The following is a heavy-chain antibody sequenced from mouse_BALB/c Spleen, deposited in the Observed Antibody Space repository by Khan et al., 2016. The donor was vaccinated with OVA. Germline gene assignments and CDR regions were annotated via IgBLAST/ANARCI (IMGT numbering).Heavy chain of an antibody. D-gene: IGHD1-1*01. J-gene: IGHJ3*01. V-gene: IGHV5-9-3*01. CDR3: ARHNYGPFAF. CDR1: GFTFSTYA. Sequence: EVELVESGGGLVKPGGSLKLSCAVSGFTFSTYAMSWVRQTSAKRLEWVATISSVSNYTYYPDSVKGRFTIYRDNAKNNLYLQMSSLRSEDTAMYYCARHNYGPFAFWGRGSLVTVSA. CDR2: ISSVSNYT.